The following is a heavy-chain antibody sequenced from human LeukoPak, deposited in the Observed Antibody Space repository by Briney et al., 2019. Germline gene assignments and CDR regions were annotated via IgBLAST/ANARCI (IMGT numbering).Heavy chain of an antibody. D-gene: IGHD1-26*01. Sequence: PSETLSLTCTVSGGSISSSSYYWGWVRQPPGKGLEWIGSIYYSGSTYYNPSLKSRVTISVDTSKNQFSLKLSSVTAADTAAYYCASLVGAMAFDIWGQGTMVTVSS. V-gene: IGHV4-39*07. CDR3: ASLVGAMAFDI. CDR2: IYYSGST. J-gene: IGHJ3*02. CDR1: GGSISSSSYY.